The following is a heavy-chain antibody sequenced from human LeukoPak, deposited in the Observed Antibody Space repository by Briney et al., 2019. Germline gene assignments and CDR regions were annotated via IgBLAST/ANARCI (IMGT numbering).Heavy chain of an antibody. CDR2: IWYDGTNK. CDR3: AKDGSGGGWKWFDP. J-gene: IGHJ5*02. V-gene: IGHV3-33*06. Sequence: PGRSLRLSCAASGFPFTGYGFHWVRQAPGKGLEGVAVIWYDGTNKYYADSVKGRFIISRDNSKNTLYLQMNSLRAEDTAVYYCAKDGSGGGWKWFDPWGQGTLVTVSS. CDR1: GFPFTGYG. D-gene: IGHD2-15*01.